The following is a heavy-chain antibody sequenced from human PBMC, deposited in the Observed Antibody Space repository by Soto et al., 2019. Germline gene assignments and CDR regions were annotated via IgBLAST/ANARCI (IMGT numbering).Heavy chain of an antibody. V-gene: IGHV4-34*01. Sequence: PSETLSLTCAVYGGSFSGYYWSWIRQPPGKGLEWIGEINHSGSTNYNPSLKSRVTISVDTSKNQFSLKLSSVTAADTAVYYCARGKRGSSGYYLPYYYYGMDVWGQGTTVTVS. CDR1: GGSFSGYY. J-gene: IGHJ6*02. D-gene: IGHD3-22*01. CDR3: ARGKRGSSGYYLPYYYYGMDV. CDR2: INHSGST.